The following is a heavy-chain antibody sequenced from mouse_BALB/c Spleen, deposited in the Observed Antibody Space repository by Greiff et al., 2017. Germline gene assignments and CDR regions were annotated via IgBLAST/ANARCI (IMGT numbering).Heavy chain of an antibody. J-gene: IGHJ1*01. CDR1: GYTFTNYW. Sequence: QVQLQQSGAELVRPGTSVKISCKASGYTFTNYWLGWVKQRPGHGLEWIGDIYPGGGYTNYNEKFKGKATLTADTSSSTAYMQLSSLTSEDSAVYFCARYDYVWYFDVWGAGTTVTVSS. V-gene: IGHV1-63*02. CDR3: ARYDYVWYFDV. D-gene: IGHD2-4*01. CDR2: IYPGGGYT.